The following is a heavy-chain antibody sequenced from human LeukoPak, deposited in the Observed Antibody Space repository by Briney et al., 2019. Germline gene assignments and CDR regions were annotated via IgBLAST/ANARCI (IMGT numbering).Heavy chain of an antibody. CDR2: ISSRSVYI. D-gene: IGHD1-26*01. Sequence: PGGSLRLSCAASGFTFSDYSMNWVRQAPGKGLEWVSSISSRSVYIYYADSVRGRFTISRDNAKNSLYLQMHSLRAEATALYYCARDRSGSYPYYFDYWGQGGPVTVSS. V-gene: IGHV3-21*01. CDR3: ARDRSGSYPYYFDY. J-gene: IGHJ4*02. CDR1: GFTFSDYS.